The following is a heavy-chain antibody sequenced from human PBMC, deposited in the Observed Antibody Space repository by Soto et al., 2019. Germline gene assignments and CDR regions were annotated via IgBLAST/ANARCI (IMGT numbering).Heavy chain of an antibody. CDR1: GGTFSSYA. CDR2: IIPIFGTA. Sequence: SVKVSCKASGGTFSSYAISWVRQAPGQGLEWMGGIIPIFGTANYAQKFQGRVTITADESTSTAYMELSSLRSEDTAVYYCARDHCGNSGIFDYWGQGTLVTVSS. CDR3: ARDHCGNSGIFDY. D-gene: IGHD2-21*02. J-gene: IGHJ4*02. V-gene: IGHV1-69*13.